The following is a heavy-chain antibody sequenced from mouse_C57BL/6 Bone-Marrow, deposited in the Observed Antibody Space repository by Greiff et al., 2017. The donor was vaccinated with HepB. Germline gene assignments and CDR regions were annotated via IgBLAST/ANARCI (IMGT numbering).Heavy chain of an antibody. V-gene: IGHV1-69*01. CDR3: ARADYGGTFAY. J-gene: IGHJ3*01. Sequence: QVQLQQPGAELVMPGASVKLSCKASGYTFTRYWMHWVKQRPGQGLEWIGEIDPSDSYTNYNQKFKGKSTLTVDKSSSTAYMQISSLTSEDSAVYYCARADYGGTFAYWGQGTLVTVSA. CDR2: IDPSDSYT. CDR1: GYTFTRYW. D-gene: IGHD1-1*01.